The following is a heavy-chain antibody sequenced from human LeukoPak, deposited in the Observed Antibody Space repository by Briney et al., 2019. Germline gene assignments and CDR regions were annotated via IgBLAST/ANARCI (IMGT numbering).Heavy chain of an antibody. CDR1: GYSFTSYW. J-gene: IGHJ5*02. V-gene: IGHV5-51*01. D-gene: IGHD2-21*02. Sequence: GESLKISCKGSGYSFTSYWIGWVRQMPGKGLEWMGIIYPGDSDTRYSPSFQGQVTISADKSISTAYLQWSSPKASDTAMYYCARVVVTAAPINWFDPWGQGTLVTVSS. CDR3: ARVVVTAAPINWFDP. CDR2: IYPGDSDT.